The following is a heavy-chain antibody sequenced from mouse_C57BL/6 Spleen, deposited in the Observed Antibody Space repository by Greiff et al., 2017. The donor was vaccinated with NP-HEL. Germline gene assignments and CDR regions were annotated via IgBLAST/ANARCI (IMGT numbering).Heavy chain of an antibody. Sequence: QVQLQQPGAELVKPGASVKLSCKASGYTFTSYWMQWVKQRPGQGLEWIGEIDPSDSYTNYNQKFKGKATLTVDTSSSTAYMQLSSLTSEDSAVYYCARGDSSGYGSFAYWGQGTLVTVSA. CDR3: ARGDSSGYGSFAY. J-gene: IGHJ3*01. CDR1: GYTFTSYW. V-gene: IGHV1-50*01. D-gene: IGHD3-2*02. CDR2: IDPSDSYT.